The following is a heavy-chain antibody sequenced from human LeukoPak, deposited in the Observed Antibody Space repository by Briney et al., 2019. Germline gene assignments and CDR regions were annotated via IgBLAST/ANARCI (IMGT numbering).Heavy chain of an antibody. CDR1: GFTFSSYS. CDR2: IKQDGSEK. J-gene: IGHJ6*02. D-gene: IGHD3-3*01. V-gene: IGHV3-7*01. CDR3: AREHLPRTRFLWSGYTYYYGMDV. Sequence: QPGGSLRLSCATSGFTFSSYSMSWVRQAPGKGLEWVANIKQDGSEKYYVDSVKGRFTISRDNAKNSLYLQMNSLRAEDTAVYYCAREHLPRTRFLWSGYTYYYGMDVWGQGTTVTVSS.